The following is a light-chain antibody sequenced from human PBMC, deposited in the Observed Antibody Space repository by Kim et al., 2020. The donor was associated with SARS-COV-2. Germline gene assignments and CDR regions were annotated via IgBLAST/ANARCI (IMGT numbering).Light chain of an antibody. CDR1: NIGSQS. CDR2: YDS. V-gene: IGLV3-21*01. CDR3: HVWDSRSAHVV. J-gene: IGLJ3*02. Sequence: SYELTQPPSVSVAPGDTARITCGGDNIGSQSVHWYQQRPGQAPVLIIYYDSDRPSGIPERFSGSDSGNTATLTISKVEAGDEADYYCHVWDSRSAHVVFGGGTQLTVL.